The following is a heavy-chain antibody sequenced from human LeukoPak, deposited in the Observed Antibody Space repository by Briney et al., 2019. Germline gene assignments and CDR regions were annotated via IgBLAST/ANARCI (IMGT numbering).Heavy chain of an antibody. Sequence: GGSLRLSCAASGFTFSSYAMHWVRQAPGKGLEWVAVISYDGSNKYYADSVKGRLTISRDNSKNTLYLQMNSLRAEDTAVYYCARVKFEVTAIHWDDAFDIWGQGTMVTVSS. CDR1: GFTFSSYA. V-gene: IGHV3-30*01. CDR2: ISYDGSNK. CDR3: ARVKFEVTAIHWDDAFDI. D-gene: IGHD2-21*02. J-gene: IGHJ3*02.